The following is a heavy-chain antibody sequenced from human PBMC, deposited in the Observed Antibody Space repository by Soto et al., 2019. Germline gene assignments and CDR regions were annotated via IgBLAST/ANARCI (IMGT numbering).Heavy chain of an antibody. CDR2: IWYDGSNK. CDR1: GLTFSNYG. CDR3: ATFDSSGYYLPYY. D-gene: IGHD3-22*01. V-gene: IGHV3-33*01. J-gene: IGHJ4*02. Sequence: QVPLVESGGGVVQPGRSLRLSCAASGLTFSNYGMHWVRQAPGKGLEWVAVIWYDGSNKNYADSVKGRFTISRDNSKNTLYLQMNSLRGEDTAVYYCATFDSSGYYLPYYWGQGTLVTVSS.